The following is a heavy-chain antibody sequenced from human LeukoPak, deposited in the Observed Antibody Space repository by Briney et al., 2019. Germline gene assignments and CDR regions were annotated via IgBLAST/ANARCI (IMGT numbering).Heavy chain of an antibody. V-gene: IGHV4-59*08. CDR3: ARGVSSGSDY. CDR2: IYYSGST. J-gene: IGHJ4*02. Sequence: SETLSLTCTVSGGSISSYYWSWIRQPPGKGLEWIGYIYYSGSTNYNPSLKSRVTISVGTSKNQFSLKLSSVTAADTAAYYCARGVSSGSDYWGQGTLVTVSS. D-gene: IGHD3-10*01. CDR1: GGSISSYY.